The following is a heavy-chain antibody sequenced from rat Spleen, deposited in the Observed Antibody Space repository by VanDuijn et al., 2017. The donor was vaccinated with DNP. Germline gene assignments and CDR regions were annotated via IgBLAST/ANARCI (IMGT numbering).Heavy chain of an antibody. Sequence: EVQLVESGGGLVQPGRSLKLSCAASGFTFSDYNMAWVRQAPKKGLEWVATIIYDGTRTYYRDSVKGRFTISRDDAQSTLFLQMDSLRSEDTATYYCTTSGYGYDGYPFAYWGQGTLVTVSS. D-gene: IGHD1-12*03. J-gene: IGHJ3*01. CDR2: IIYDGTRT. CDR1: GFTFSDYN. CDR3: TTSGYGYDGYPFAY. V-gene: IGHV5S10*01.